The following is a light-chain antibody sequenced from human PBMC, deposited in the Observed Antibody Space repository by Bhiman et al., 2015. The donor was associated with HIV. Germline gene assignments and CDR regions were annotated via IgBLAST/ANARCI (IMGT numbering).Light chain of an antibody. CDR3: GSYTKSKTFI. J-gene: IGLJ2*01. CDR2: DAS. Sequence: QSVLTQPASVSGSPGQSITISCTGTSNDVGAYDYVSWFQQLPGKAPKVMIYDASKRPSGVPLRFSGSKSGNTASLTISGLQAEDEADYYCGSYTKSKTFIFGGGTKLTVL. CDR1: SNDVGAYDY. V-gene: IGLV2-14*03.